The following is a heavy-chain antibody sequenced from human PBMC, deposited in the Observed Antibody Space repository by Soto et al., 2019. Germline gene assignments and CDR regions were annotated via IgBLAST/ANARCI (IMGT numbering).Heavy chain of an antibody. Sequence: QVQLVESGGAVVQPGRSLRLSCVASGFPLRTYAMHWVRQAPGKGLEWVAVISYDGSNEYYADSVKGRFAISKVNSKNTLYLQMNSLRREDTATYYCAKPQKLQYSRSSLHYFYHGMDVWGQGTTVTVSS. CDR2: ISYDGSNE. D-gene: IGHD6-6*01. V-gene: IGHV3-30*18. CDR3: AKPQKLQYSRSSLHYFYHGMDV. J-gene: IGHJ6*02. CDR1: GFPLRTYA.